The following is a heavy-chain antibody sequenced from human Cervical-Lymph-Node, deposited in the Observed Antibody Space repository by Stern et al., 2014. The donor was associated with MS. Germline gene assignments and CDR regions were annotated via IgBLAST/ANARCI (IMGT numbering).Heavy chain of an antibody. CDR3: ARWAEYGMDV. CDR1: GGTFSSYA. J-gene: IGHJ6*02. V-gene: IGHV1-69*01. CDR2: VIPIFGTA. Sequence: QLVQSGAEVKKPGSSVKVSCKASGGTFSSYAISWVRQAPGQGLEWMGGVIPIFGTANYAQKFQGKGTIPTDASTDTAYIELSSLRSEDTALYYCARWAEYGMDVWGQGTTVTVSS.